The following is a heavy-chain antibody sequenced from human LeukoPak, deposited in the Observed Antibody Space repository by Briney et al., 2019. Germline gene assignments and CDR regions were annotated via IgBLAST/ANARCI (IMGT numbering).Heavy chain of an antibody. D-gene: IGHD4-23*01. V-gene: IGHV3-66*02. CDR2: INRGATT. J-gene: IGHJ4*02. CDR1: RFTVSSNF. Sequence: GGSLRLSCAASRFTVSSNFMSWVRQAPGKGLEWVSFINRGATTYYADSVKDRFTISRDESKNTLYLQVNSLRVEDTAVYYCARASYGGNPYYFDYWGQGTLVTVSS. CDR3: ARASYGGNPYYFDY.